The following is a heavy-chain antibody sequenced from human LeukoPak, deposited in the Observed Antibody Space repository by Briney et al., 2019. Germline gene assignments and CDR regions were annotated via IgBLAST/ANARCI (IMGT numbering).Heavy chain of an antibody. J-gene: IGHJ4*02. CDR2: IHYSGST. CDR1: GGSISSNY. CDR3: ARFLVGTSTQSFDY. D-gene: IGHD1-26*01. V-gene: IGHV4-59*01. Sequence: SETLSLPCTVSGGSISSNYWSWIRQPPGKGLEWIGYIHYSGSTNYNPSLKSRVTISVDTSKKQFSLELSSVTAADTAVYYCARFLVGTSTQSFDYWGQGTLVTVSS.